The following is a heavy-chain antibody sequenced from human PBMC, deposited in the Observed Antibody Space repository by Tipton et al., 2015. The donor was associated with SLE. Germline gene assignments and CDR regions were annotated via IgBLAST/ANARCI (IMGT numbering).Heavy chain of an antibody. CDR3: ARQELNQLELKGYYYYMDV. CDR1: GYTFTGYY. V-gene: IGHV1-2*06. D-gene: IGHD1-7*01. CDR2: INPNSGGT. J-gene: IGHJ6*03. Sequence: QVQLVQSGAEVKKPGASVKVSCKASGYTFTGYYMHWVRQAPGQGLEWMGRINPNSGGTNYAQKFQGRVTMTRDTSISTAYMELRSLRSDDTAVYYCARQELNQLELKGYYYYMDVWGKGTTVTVSS.